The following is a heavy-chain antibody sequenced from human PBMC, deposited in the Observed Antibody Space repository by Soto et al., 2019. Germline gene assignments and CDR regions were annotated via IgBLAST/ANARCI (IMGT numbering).Heavy chain of an antibody. CDR3: ARLGGYDLPYYYGMDV. CDR1: GYSFTSYW. J-gene: IGHJ6*02. CDR2: IYPGDSDT. D-gene: IGHD5-12*01. V-gene: IGHV5-51*01. Sequence: GESLKISCKGSGYSFTSYWIGWVRQMPGKGLEWMGIIYPGDSDTRYSPSFQGQVTISADKSISTAYLQWSSLKASDTAMYYCARLGGYDLPYYYGMDVRGQGTTVTVSS.